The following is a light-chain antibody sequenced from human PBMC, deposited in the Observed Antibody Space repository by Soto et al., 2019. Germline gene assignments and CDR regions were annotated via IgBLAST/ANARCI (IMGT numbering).Light chain of an antibody. CDR3: QQYNNWWT. J-gene: IGKJ1*01. V-gene: IGKV3-15*01. CDR2: DAS. Sequence: EIVMTQSPATLSVSPGDRATLSCRASQSVSSNLAWYQQXXXQAPRLLIYDASTRATGIPARFSGSGSGTEFTLTISSLQSEDFAVYYCQQYNNWWTFGQGTKVEIK. CDR1: QSVSSN.